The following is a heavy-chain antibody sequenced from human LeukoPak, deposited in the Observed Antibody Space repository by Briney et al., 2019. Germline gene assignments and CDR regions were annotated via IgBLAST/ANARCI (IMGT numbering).Heavy chain of an antibody. J-gene: IGHJ4*02. CDR3: ARDLIGATSDY. CDR1: GFTFSHAW. V-gene: IGHV3-21*01. CDR2: ISSSSSYI. Sequence: KTGGSLRLSCVASGFTFSHAWMSWVRQAPGKGLEWVSSISSSSSYIYYADSVKGRFTISRDNAKNSLYLQMNSLRAEDTAVYYCARDLIGATSDYWGQGTLVTVSS. D-gene: IGHD1-26*01.